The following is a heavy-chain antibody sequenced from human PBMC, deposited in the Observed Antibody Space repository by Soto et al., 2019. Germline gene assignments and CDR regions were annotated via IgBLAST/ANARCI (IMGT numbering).Heavy chain of an antibody. J-gene: IGHJ4*02. V-gene: IGHV4-30-4*01. CDR2: IYYSGST. Sequence: LSLTCTVSGGSISSGDYYWSWIRQPPGKGLEWIGYIYYSGSTYYNPSLKSRVTISVDTSKNQFSLKLSSVTAADTAVYYCARAVDTAMTHRAYYFDYWGQGTLVTVSS. CDR1: GGSISSGDYY. CDR3: ARAVDTAMTHRAYYFDY. D-gene: IGHD5-18*01.